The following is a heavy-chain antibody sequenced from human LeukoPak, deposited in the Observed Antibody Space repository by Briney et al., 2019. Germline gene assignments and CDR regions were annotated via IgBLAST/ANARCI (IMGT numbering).Heavy chain of an antibody. V-gene: IGHV4-61*02. CDR3: ARGVRNVVVPAAHYYYYMDV. D-gene: IGHD2-2*01. CDR1: GGSISSGSYY. Sequence: SETLSLTCTVSGGSISSGSYYWGWIRQPAGKGLEWIGRIYTSGSTNYNPSLKSRVTISVDTSKNQFSLKLSSVTAADTAVYYCARGVRNVVVPAAHYYYYMDVWGKGTTVTVSS. CDR2: IYTSGST. J-gene: IGHJ6*03.